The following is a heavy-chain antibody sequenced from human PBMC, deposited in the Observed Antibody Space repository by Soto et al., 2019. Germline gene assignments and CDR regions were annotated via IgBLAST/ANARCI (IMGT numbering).Heavy chain of an antibody. V-gene: IGHV3-23*01. CDR1: GFTFSSYT. Sequence: EVQLLESGGGLVQPGGSLRLSCAASGFTFSSYTMNWVRQAPGKGLEWVSGINSGGRTYYADSVKGRLTISRDDSKNTLYLPIISLRAEDTAVYYCAKDLRPDGVWDFDYWGQGTLVTVSS. CDR3: AKDLRPDGVWDFDY. CDR2: INSGGRT. D-gene: IGHD4-17*01. J-gene: IGHJ4*02.